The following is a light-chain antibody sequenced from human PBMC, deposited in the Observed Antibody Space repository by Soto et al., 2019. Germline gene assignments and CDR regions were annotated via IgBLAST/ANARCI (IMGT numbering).Light chain of an antibody. Sequence: EIVLTQSPGTLSLSPGERATLSCRASQSVSSSYLAWYQQKPGQAPRLLIYGASGRATGIPDRFSGSGSGTDFTLTISILEPEDFAVYYCHQYGSSPPVTFGQGTRLEIK. J-gene: IGKJ5*01. CDR2: GAS. V-gene: IGKV3-20*01. CDR3: HQYGSSPPVT. CDR1: QSVSSSY.